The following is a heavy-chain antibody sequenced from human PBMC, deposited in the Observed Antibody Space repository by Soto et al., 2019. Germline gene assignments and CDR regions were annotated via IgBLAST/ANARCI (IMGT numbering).Heavy chain of an antibody. CDR1: GYSFTSYG. CDR2: ISANSGNT. CDR3: VSDPQRIDY. Sequence: QVPLVQSGPEVKKPGASVKVSCKASGYSFTSYGVSWVRQAPGQGLEWMGLISANSGNTDYAQKFGGIVTSTTETSTSTACMNLRSLRSDDTAVYYCVSDPQRIDYRGQGTLVTVSS. V-gene: IGHV1-18*04. D-gene: IGHD6-25*01. J-gene: IGHJ4*02.